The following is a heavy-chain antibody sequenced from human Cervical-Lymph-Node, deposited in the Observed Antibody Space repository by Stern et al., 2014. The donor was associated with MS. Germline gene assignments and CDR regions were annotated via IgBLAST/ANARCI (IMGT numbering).Heavy chain of an antibody. CDR2: IWHDGSNK. CDR3: ARSSSPSPYYYYGMDV. V-gene: IGHV3-33*01. J-gene: IGHJ6*02. Sequence: QVQLVQSGGGVVQPGRSLRLSCAASGFTFSSYGMHWVRQAPGKGLEWVAVIWHDGSNKYYAVSVKGRFTISRDNSKNTLYLQMNSLRAEDTAVYYCARSSSPSPYYYYGMDVWGQGTTVTVSS. D-gene: IGHD6-13*01. CDR1: GFTFSSYG.